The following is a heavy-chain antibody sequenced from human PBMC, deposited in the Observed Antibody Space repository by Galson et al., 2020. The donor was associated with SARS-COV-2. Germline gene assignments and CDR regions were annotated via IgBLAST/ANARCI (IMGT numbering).Heavy chain of an antibody. CDR1: GYTFTGYY. D-gene: IGHD4-17*01. CDR3: ARVRGGYGDFPPYGMDV. Sequence: GESLKISCKTSGYTFTGYYIHWVRQAPGQGLEWMGWINPSTGGTSYAQRFQGRVTMTRDTSIGTAYMELKRLRSDDTAMYYCARVRGGYGDFPPYGMDVWGQGTTVTVSS. CDR2: INPSTGGT. V-gene: IGHV1-2*02. J-gene: IGHJ6*02.